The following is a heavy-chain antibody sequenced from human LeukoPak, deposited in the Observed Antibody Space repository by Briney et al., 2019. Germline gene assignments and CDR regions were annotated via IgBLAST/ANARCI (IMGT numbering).Heavy chain of an antibody. V-gene: IGHV5-51*01. CDR1: GYSFTSYW. CDR3: ARGGASAASTYDYMDV. CDR2: IYPGDSDT. D-gene: IGHD2-2*01. Sequence: GESLKISCKGSGYSFTSYWIGWVRQMPGKGLEWMRIIYPGDSDTRYSPSFQGQVTISADKSISTAYLQWSSLKASDTAMYYCARGGASAASTYDYMDVWGKGTTVTVSS. J-gene: IGHJ6*03.